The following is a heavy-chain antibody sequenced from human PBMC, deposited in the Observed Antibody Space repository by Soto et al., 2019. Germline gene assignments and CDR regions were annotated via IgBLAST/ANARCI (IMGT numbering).Heavy chain of an antibody. D-gene: IGHD4-17*01. CDR3: ARDQLTTVYYYYGMDV. CDR2: INHSGST. V-gene: IGHV4-34*01. Sequence: PSETLSLTCAVYGGSFSGYYWSWIRQPPGKGLEWIGEINHSGSTNYNPSLKSRVTISVDTSKNQFSLKLSSVTAADTAVYYCARDQLTTVYYYYGMDVWGQGTTVT. CDR1: GGSFSGYY. J-gene: IGHJ6*02.